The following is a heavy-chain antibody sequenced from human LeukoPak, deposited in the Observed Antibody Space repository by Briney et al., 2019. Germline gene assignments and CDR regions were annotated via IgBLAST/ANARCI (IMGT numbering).Heavy chain of an antibody. V-gene: IGHV4-30-4*01. Sequence: SETLSLTCTVSGGSISSGDYYWSWIRQPPGKGLEWIGYIYYSGSTYYNPSLKSRVTISVDTSKNQFFLKLSSVTAADTAVYYCARDNRMRSSSWYGVRHPGVVYYYYYGMDVWGQGTTVTVSS. CDR2: IYYSGST. CDR3: ARDNRMRSSSWYGVRHPGVVYYYYYGMDV. J-gene: IGHJ6*02. D-gene: IGHD6-13*01. CDR1: GGSISSGDYY.